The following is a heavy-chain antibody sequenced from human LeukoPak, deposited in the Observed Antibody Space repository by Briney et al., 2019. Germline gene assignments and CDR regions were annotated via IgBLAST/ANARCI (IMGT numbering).Heavy chain of an antibody. Sequence: SETLSLTCTVSGGSISSYYWSWIRQPPGKGLEWIGYIYYSGSTNYNPSLKSRVTISVDTSKNQFSLKLSSVTAADTAVYYCARHYYNSSGYYFDYWGQGTLVTVSS. CDR2: IYYSGST. D-gene: IGHD3-22*01. CDR1: GGSISSYY. V-gene: IGHV4-59*08. CDR3: ARHYYNSSGYYFDY. J-gene: IGHJ4*02.